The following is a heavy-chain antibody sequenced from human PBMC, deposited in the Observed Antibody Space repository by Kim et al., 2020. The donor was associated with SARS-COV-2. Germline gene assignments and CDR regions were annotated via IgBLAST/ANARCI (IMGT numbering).Heavy chain of an antibody. CDR2: IYYRGST. D-gene: IGHD3-9*01. V-gene: IGHV4-59*01. CDR1: GGSISSYY. J-gene: IGHJ5*02. Sequence: SETLSLTCTVSGGSISSYYWSWIRQPPGKGLEWIGYIYYRGSTNYNPSLMRRVTISVDTSKNQFSLKLSSVTAADTAVYYCARSLNDIFRYSWFDPWGQGTLVTVSS. CDR3: ARSLNDIFRYSWFDP.